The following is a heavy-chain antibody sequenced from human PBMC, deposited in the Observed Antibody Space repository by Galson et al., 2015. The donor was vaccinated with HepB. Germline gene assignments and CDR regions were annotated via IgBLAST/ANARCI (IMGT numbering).Heavy chain of an antibody. CDR2: ISGRGDIT. CDR3: ARALDVAWALDF. CDR1: GFTFSNYA. D-gene: IGHD2-15*01. V-gene: IGHV3-23*01. Sequence: SLRLSCAASGFTFSNYAMTWVRQAPGKGLEWVSVISGRGDITYYADSVKGRFTISRDNSKNTLYLQMNSLRVEDTAIYHCARALDVAWALDFWGQGTMVTVSS. J-gene: IGHJ3*01.